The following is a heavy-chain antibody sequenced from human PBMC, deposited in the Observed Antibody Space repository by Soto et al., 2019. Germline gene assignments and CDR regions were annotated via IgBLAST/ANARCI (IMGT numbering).Heavy chain of an antibody. V-gene: IGHV3-21*06. CDR2: ISSTTNYI. CDR1: GFTFTRYS. Sequence: NPGGSLRLSCAASGFTFTRYSMNWVRQAPGKGLEWVSSISSTTNYIYYGDSMKGRFTISRDNAKNSLYLEMNSLGAEDTAVYYCARESEDLTSNFDYWGQGTLVTSPQ. CDR3: ARESEDLTSNFDY. J-gene: IGHJ4*02.